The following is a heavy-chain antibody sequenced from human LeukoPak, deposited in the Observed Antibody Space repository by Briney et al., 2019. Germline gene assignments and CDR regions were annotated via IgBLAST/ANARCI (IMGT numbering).Heavy chain of an antibody. CDR3: ARGGGYWLEGHGAEFHY. J-gene: IGHJ4*02. CDR2: ISSNGGST. Sequence: GCSLRLSCAASGFTFSSYAIHWVRQAPGKGLEYVSGISSNGGSTYYANSVKGRFTISRDNSKKTLYLQMGSLRAEDMAVYYCARGGGYWLEGHGAEFHYWGQGTLVTVSS. CDR1: GFTFSSYA. V-gene: IGHV3-64*01. D-gene: IGHD5-12*01.